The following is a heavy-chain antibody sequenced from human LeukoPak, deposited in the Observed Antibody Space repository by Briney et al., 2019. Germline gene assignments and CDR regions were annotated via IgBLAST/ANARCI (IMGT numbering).Heavy chain of an antibody. Sequence: ETGGSLRLSCVASGFTFSSFSMNWVRQAPGKGLEWVSSISSSSNYIYYADSVKGRFTISRDNAKNSLYLQMNGLRDEDTAVYYCSTSSGSLWGQGTLVTVSS. V-gene: IGHV3-21*01. D-gene: IGHD6-19*01. CDR1: GFTFSSFS. CDR2: ISSSSNYI. CDR3: STSSGSL. J-gene: IGHJ4*02.